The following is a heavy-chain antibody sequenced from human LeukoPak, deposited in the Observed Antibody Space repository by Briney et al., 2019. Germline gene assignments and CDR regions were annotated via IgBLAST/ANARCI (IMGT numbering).Heavy chain of an antibody. Sequence: ASVKVSCKASGYTFTSYAISWVRQAPGQGLEWMGGIIPIFGTANYAQKFQGRVTITTDESTSTAYMELSSLRSEDTTVYYCARRWDYGDSYFDYWGQGTMVTVSS. J-gene: IGHJ4*02. V-gene: IGHV1-69*05. CDR2: IIPIFGTA. CDR3: ARRWDYGDSYFDY. CDR1: GYTFTSYA. D-gene: IGHD4-17*01.